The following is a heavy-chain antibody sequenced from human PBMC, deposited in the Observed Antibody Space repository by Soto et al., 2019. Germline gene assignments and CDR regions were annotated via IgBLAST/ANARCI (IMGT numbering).Heavy chain of an antibody. D-gene: IGHD2-21*02. Sequence: QVQLVESGGGVVQPGRSLRLSCAASGFTFSSYGMHWVRQAPGKGLEWVAVIWYDGSNKYYADSVKGRFTISRDNSKNTLYLQMNSLRAEDTAVYYCARGRGVTNIFYYYYMDVWGKGTTVTVSS. CDR3: ARGRGVTNIFYYYYMDV. CDR2: IWYDGSNK. CDR1: GFTFSSYG. J-gene: IGHJ6*03. V-gene: IGHV3-33*01.